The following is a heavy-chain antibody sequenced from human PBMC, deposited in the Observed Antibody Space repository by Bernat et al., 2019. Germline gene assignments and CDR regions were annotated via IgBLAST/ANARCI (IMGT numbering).Heavy chain of an antibody. J-gene: IGHJ4*02. D-gene: IGHD1-7*01. CDR2: LTLVDGRT. V-gene: IGHV3-23*04. CDR1: GFTFSNSA. CDR3: AKKKSGRGTKLDYFDS. Sequence: EVQLVESGGALVQPGGSPRLSCAASGFTFSNSAMSWVRRAPGKGLEWVSTLTLVDGRTHYAGSVRGRFTISGDNSKNTLYLQMDSVGAEYTAIYYSAKKKSGRGTKLDYFDSWGQGTLVTVSS.